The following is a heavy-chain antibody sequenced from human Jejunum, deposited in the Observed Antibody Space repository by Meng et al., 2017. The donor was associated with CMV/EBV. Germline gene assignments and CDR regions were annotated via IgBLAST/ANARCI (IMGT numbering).Heavy chain of an antibody. Sequence: GFTIRTSGVGVGRIRKPPGKALEWLALIYWEDDECYRPSLKSRLTITKDTSKNQVVLTMTNMDPVDTATYYCAQNIYGGGGSAFDVWGQGTMVTVSS. CDR1: GFTIRTSGVG. V-gene: IGHV2-5*02. D-gene: IGHD4-23*01. CDR2: IYWEDDE. CDR3: AQNIYGGGGSAFDV. J-gene: IGHJ3*01.